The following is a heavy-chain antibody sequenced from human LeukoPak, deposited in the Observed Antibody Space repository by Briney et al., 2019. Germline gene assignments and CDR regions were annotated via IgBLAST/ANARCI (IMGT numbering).Heavy chain of an antibody. D-gene: IGHD5-18*01. CDR2: IDQRGST. Sequence: NPSETLSLTCTVSGYSISSGYYWGWIRQPPGKGLQWIASIDQRGSTYYNPSLKSRVTISVDTSKNQFSLRLTSVTAADTAVYYFARGDFYNYGKPFDSWGQGTLVTVSS. CDR1: GYSISSGYY. CDR3: ARGDFYNYGKPFDS. V-gene: IGHV4-38-2*02. J-gene: IGHJ4*02.